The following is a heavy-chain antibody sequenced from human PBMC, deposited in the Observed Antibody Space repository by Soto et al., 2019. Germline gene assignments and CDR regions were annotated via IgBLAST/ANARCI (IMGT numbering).Heavy chain of an antibody. Sequence: GASVKVSCKASGYTFTSYAMHWVRQAPGQRLEWMGWINAGNGNTKYSQKFQGRVTITRDTSASTAYMELSSLRSEDTAVYYCARDGYDFWSGYGGFFDYWGQGTLVTVSS. D-gene: IGHD3-3*01. V-gene: IGHV1-3*01. CDR2: INAGNGNT. CDR1: GYTFTSYA. J-gene: IGHJ4*02. CDR3: ARDGYDFWSGYGGFFDY.